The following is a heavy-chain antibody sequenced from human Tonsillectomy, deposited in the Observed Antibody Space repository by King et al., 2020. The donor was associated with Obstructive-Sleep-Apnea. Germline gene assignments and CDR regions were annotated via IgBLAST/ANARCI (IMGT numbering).Heavy chain of an antibody. CDR3: ARHMVRGANNY. D-gene: IGHD3-10*01. Sequence: VQLVESGGGLVKPGGALRLSCATSGFTFSDYYMSWIRQTPGKGLEWVSYISPSGYTIYYADSVKGRFTISRDHAKNSRYLQMNSLRDEDTAVYYCARHMVRGANNYWGQGTLVTVSS. V-gene: IGHV3-11*01. CDR1: GFTFSDYY. CDR2: ISPSGYTI. J-gene: IGHJ4*02.